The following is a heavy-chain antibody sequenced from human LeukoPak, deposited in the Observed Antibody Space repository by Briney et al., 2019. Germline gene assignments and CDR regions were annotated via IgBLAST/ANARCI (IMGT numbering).Heavy chain of an antibody. CDR2: INPSGGST. CDR3: ARFAVHRRITVAGQFGLDY. Sequence: ASVKVSCKASGYTFIDYYVNWVRQAPGQGLEWMGIINPSGGSTNYAQKFQGRVTMTRDTSTSTVYMELSSLRSEDTAVYYCARFAVHRRITVAGQFGLDYWGQGTLVSLSS. V-gene: IGHV1-46*01. J-gene: IGHJ4*02. D-gene: IGHD6-19*01. CDR1: GYTFIDYY.